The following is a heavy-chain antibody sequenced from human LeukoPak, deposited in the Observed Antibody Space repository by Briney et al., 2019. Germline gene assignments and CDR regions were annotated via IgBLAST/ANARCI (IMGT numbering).Heavy chain of an antibody. J-gene: IGHJ4*02. Sequence: GGSLRLSCAASGFSFSNYWMSWVRQAPGKGLEWVANIKHDGSEKYHVDSVKGRFTISRDNSKNTLYLQMGSLRAEDMAVYYCARSSIVVVSILDYWGQGTLVTVSS. CDR2: IKHDGSEK. V-gene: IGHV3-7*02. CDR1: GFSFSNYW. CDR3: ARSSIVVVSILDY. D-gene: IGHD2-2*01.